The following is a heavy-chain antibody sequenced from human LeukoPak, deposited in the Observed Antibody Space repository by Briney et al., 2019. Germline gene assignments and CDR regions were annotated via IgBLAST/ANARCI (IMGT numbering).Heavy chain of an antibody. J-gene: IGHJ2*01. CDR3: ARVGEVQLWLPPVWYFDL. Sequence: SETLSLTCTVPGGSISSYHWSWIRQPPGKGLEWMGYINYSGSTNYNPSLKSRVTISVDTSKNQFSLKLSSVTAADTAVYYCARVGEVQLWLPPVWYFDLWGRGTLVTVST. V-gene: IGHV4-59*01. CDR2: INYSGST. D-gene: IGHD5-18*01. CDR1: GGSISSYH.